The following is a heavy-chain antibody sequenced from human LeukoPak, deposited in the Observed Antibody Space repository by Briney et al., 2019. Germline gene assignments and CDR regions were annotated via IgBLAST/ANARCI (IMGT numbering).Heavy chain of an antibody. CDR2: IYYSGST. J-gene: IGHJ4*02. Sequence: SETLSLTCTVSGGSISSSSYYWGWTRQPPGKGLEWIGSIYYSGSTYYNPSLKSRVTISVDTSKNQFSLKLSSVTAADTAVYYCASDRDGYNYADYWGQGTLVTVSS. V-gene: IGHV4-39*01. D-gene: IGHD5-24*01. CDR3: ASDRDGYNYADY. CDR1: GGSISSSSYY.